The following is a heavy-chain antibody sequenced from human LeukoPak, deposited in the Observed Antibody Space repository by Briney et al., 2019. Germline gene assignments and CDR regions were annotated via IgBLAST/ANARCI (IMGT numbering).Heavy chain of an antibody. CDR1: GFIFDDYV. J-gene: IGHJ4*02. D-gene: IGHD2-2*01. CDR2: ISSDSSTI. V-gene: IGHV3-48*04. CDR3: ASTEYQRLGTDY. Sequence: GGSLRLSCAASGFIFDDYVMHWVRQAPGKGLEWVSYISSDSSTIYYADSVKGRFTISRDNAKNSLYLQMNSLRTEDTAVYYCASTEYQRLGTDYWGQGTLVTVSS.